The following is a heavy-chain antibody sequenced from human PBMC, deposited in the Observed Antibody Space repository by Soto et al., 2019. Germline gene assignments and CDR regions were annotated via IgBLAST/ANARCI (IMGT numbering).Heavy chain of an antibody. CDR1: GYSFRSYC. J-gene: IGHJ4*02. CDR2: IDPSDSYT. CDR3: ARLQSPTGYYTRGFDY. D-gene: IGHD3-3*01. Sequence: GESLKISCNTSGYSFRSYCITLVLQMPGKGLDWMGRIDPSDSYTNYSPSFQGHVTMSVDKSISTAYLQWSSLKASDTAIYYCARLQSPTGYYTRGFDYWGQGALVTVSS. V-gene: IGHV5-10-1*01.